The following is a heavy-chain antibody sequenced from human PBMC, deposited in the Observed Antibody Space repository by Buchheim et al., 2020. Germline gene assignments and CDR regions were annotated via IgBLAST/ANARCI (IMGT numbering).Heavy chain of an antibody. CDR1: GGSISSYY. CDR2: IYYSGST. V-gene: IGHV4-59*01. J-gene: IGHJ5*02. CDR3: ARDKHYDSSGPGVWFDP. D-gene: IGHD3-22*01. Sequence: QVQVQQWGAGLLKPSETLSLTCTVSGGSISSYYWSWIRQPPGKGLEWIGYIYYSGSTNYNPSLKSRVTISVDTSKNQFSLKLSSVTAADTAVYYCARDKHYDSSGPGVWFDPWGQGTL.